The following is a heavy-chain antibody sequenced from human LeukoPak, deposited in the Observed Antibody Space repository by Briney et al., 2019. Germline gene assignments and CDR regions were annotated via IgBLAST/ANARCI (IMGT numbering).Heavy chain of an antibody. V-gene: IGHV1-2*04. Sequence: ASVKVSCKASGYTFTGYYMHWVRQAPGQGLEWMGWINPNSGGTNYAQKFQGWVTMTRDTSISTAYMELSRLRSDDTAVYYCARAREQWLPLLFDYWGQGTLVTVSS. CDR1: GYTFTGYY. D-gene: IGHD6-19*01. CDR2: INPNSGGT. CDR3: ARAREQWLPLLFDY. J-gene: IGHJ4*02.